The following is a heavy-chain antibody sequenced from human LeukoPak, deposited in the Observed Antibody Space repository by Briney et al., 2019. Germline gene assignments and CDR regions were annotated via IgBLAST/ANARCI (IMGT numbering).Heavy chain of an antibody. V-gene: IGHV3-23*01. D-gene: IGHD4-17*01. CDR1: GFTFSTYA. Sequence: ESLRLSCAASGFTFSTYAMNWVRQAPGKGLEWVSAISGSGSSTYYADSMKGRFTISRDNSKNTLYLQMNSLRAEDTAVYYCAKQTPPYGDYDYWGQGTLVTVSS. J-gene: IGHJ4*02. CDR2: ISGSGSST. CDR3: AKQTPPYGDYDY.